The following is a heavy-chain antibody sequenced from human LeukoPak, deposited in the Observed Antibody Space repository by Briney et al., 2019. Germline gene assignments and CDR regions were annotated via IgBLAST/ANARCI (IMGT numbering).Heavy chain of an antibody. CDR3: ARGTIVRGVINFDY. V-gene: IGHV4-34*09. J-gene: IGHJ4*02. Sequence: PSETLSLTCAVYGGSFSGYYWSWIRQHPGQGLQWIGYIHYSGSTHYSPSLKGRVTISVDTVKKQFSLKLSSVTTADTAVYYCARGTIVRGVINFDYWGQGTLVTVSS. CDR2: IHYSGST. D-gene: IGHD3-10*01. CDR1: GGSFSGYY.